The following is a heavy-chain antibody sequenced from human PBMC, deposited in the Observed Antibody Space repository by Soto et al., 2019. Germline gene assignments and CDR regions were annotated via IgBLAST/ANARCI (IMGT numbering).Heavy chain of an antibody. Sequence: QVQLVQSGAEVKKPGASVKVSCKASGYTFTRSGISWVRQAPGQGLEWMGWISTYNGDTNYAQTFQGRVTMTTDTSTSTAYMELRSLRSDDTAVYYCAREGVAAYYCAGMDVWGQGTPVTVSS. CDR2: ISTYNGDT. V-gene: IGHV1-18*01. CDR3: AREGVAAYYCAGMDV. D-gene: IGHD5-12*01. CDR1: GYTFTRSG. J-gene: IGHJ6*02.